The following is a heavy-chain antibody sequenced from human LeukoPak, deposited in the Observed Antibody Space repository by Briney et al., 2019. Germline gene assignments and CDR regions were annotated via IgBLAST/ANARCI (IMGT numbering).Heavy chain of an antibody. D-gene: IGHD1-26*01. J-gene: IGHJ3*02. CDR1: GFTFSTYN. Sequence: TGGSLRLSCTASGFTFSTYNMNWVRQAPGKGLEWVSSISTSSNYIHYADSVKGRFTISRDNAKNSLYLQMNSLRVEDTDVYYCARDVGASAPDAFDIWGHGTMVTVSS. CDR2: ISTSSNYI. V-gene: IGHV3-21*01. CDR3: ARDVGASAPDAFDI.